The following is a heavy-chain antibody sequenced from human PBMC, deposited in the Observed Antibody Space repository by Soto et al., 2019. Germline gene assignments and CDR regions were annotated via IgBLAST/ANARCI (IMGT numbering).Heavy chain of an antibody. CDR1: GGTFSSYT. CDR2: IIPILGIA. V-gene: IGHV1-69*08. CDR3: ARDVDRLLVQLHY. Sequence: QVQLVQSGAEVKKPGSSVKVSCKASGGTFSSYTISWVRQAPGQGLEWMGRIIPILGIANYAQKFQGRVTITADKSTSTAYMELSSLRSEDTAVYYCARDVDRLLVQLHYWGQGTLVTVSS. J-gene: IGHJ4*02. D-gene: IGHD3-22*01.